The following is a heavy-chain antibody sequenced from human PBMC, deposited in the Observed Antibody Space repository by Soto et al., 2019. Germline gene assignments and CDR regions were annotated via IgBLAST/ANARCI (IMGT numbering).Heavy chain of an antibody. V-gene: IGHV3-23*01. J-gene: IGHJ6*02. D-gene: IGHD1-7*01. CDR2: ISVSGYST. CDR3: RLANFAPYYYALDV. Sequence: PGGSLRLSCAASGLPFTTYAMSWVRQAPGKGLEWVSTISVSGYSTYYADSVKGRCTISRDNSKNTLFLQMNSLTAEDTAVYYCRLANFAPYYYALDVWGQGTTVTVSS. CDR1: GLPFTTYA.